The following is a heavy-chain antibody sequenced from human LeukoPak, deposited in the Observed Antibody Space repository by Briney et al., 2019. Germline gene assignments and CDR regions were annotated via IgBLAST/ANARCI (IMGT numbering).Heavy chain of an antibody. CDR1: GFTFSDYY. V-gene: IGHV3-11*01. D-gene: IGHD2-8*01. Sequence: NPGGSLRLSCAASGFTFSDYYMSWIRQAPGKGLEWVSYISHSGRTMYYADSVKGRFTISRDNAKNSLYLQMNSLRAGDTAVYYRARDSIVRGNIGNDMDVWGKGTTVTVSS. J-gene: IGHJ6*03. CDR3: ARDSIVRGNIGNDMDV. CDR2: ISHSGRTM.